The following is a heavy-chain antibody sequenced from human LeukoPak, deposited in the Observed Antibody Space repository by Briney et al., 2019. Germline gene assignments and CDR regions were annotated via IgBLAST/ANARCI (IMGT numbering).Heavy chain of an antibody. V-gene: IGHV3-30*18. Sequence: PGRSLRLSCAASGFTFSSYGMHWVRQAPGKGLEWVAVVSYDGSNKYYADSVKGRFTISRDNSKNTLYLQMNSLRAEDTAVYYCAKTPYSGSLRAFDIWGQGTMVTVSS. CDR3: AKTPYSGSLRAFDI. CDR1: GFTFSSYG. CDR2: VSYDGSNK. D-gene: IGHD1-26*01. J-gene: IGHJ3*02.